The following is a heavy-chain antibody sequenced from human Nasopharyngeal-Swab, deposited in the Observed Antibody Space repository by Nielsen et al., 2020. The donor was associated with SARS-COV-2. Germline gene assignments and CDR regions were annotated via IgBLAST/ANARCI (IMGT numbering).Heavy chain of an antibody. Sequence: GESLKISCAASGFTFSSYAMHWVRQAPGKGLEWVAVISYDGSNKYYADSVKGRFTISRDNSKNALHLQMNSLRAEDTAVYYCASPKTFYGGNTGVDRAFDIWGQGTMVTVPS. CDR1: GFTFSSYA. CDR2: ISYDGSNK. D-gene: IGHD4-23*01. CDR3: ASPKTFYGGNTGVDRAFDI. J-gene: IGHJ3*02. V-gene: IGHV3-30-3*01.